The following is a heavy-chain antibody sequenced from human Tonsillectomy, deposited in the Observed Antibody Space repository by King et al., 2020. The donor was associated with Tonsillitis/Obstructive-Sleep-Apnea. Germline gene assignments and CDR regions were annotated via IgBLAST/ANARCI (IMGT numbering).Heavy chain of an antibody. J-gene: IGHJ6*02. V-gene: IGHV4-34*12. D-gene: IGHD5-18*01. CDR1: GGSFSAYY. CDR2: IIDSGGT. Sequence: VQLQQWGAGLLKPSETLSLTCAVYGGSFSAYYWSWIRQPPGKGLEWIGEIIDSGGTNYNPSLKSRVTISVDTSKNQFSLNLSSVTAADTAVYYCASGSYSYNGMDVWGQGTTVTVSS. CDR3: ASGSYSYNGMDV.